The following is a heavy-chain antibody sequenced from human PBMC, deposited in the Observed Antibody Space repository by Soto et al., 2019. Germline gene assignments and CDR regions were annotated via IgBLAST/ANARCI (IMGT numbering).Heavy chain of an antibody. D-gene: IGHD3-10*01. V-gene: IGHV4-39*01. CDR3: ARHSYYYGSTYGCWLDS. CDR2: IYYSCST. Sequence: QPPGDRLECIGSIYYSCSTYYNPSLNSRVTISVDTSRNPFSLKLSPVTAADTAVYYCARHSYYYGSTYGCWLDSWGQLTLVSVPS. J-gene: IGHJ5*01.